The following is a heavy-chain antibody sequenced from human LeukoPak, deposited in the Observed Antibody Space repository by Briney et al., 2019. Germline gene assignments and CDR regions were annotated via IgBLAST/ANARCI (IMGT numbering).Heavy chain of an antibody. CDR3: AKDLNCGGYNIMTCSGMDV. CDR1: GFTFANCA. V-gene: IGHV3-43*02. J-gene: IGHJ6*02. CDR2: ISGNSAST. Sequence: PGGSLRLSCAASGFTFANCAMYWVRQAPGKGLEWVSLISGNSASTYYADSVRGRFTISRDNSRDSLFLQMNSLRTEDTALYYCAKDLNCGGYNIMTCSGMDVWGQGTTVTVSS. D-gene: IGHD3-9*01.